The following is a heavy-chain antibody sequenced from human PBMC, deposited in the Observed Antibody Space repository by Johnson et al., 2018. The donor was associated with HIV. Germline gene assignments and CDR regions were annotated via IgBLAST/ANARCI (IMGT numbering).Heavy chain of an antibody. CDR1: GFVFSDSH. J-gene: IGHJ3*02. Sequence: VQLVESGGDLVKPGGSLRLSCVASGFVFSDSHMSWIRQAPGKGLEWISYISSGGSSIYYADAVRGRFTISRDNAKKSLFRQLNRLRAGDTAVYHCARGGPYNWSPDRIGKAFDIWGQGTTVTVSS. V-gene: IGHV3-11*04. D-gene: IGHD1-20*01. CDR2: ISSGGSSI. CDR3: ARGGPYNWSPDRIGKAFDI.